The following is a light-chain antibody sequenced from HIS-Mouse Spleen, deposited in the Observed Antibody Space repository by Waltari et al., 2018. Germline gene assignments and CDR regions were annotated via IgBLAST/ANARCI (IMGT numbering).Light chain of an antibody. V-gene: IGLV1-47*01. CDR3: AAWDDSLSGVV. CDR2: RNN. J-gene: IGLJ2*01. CDR1: SSNIGSNY. Sequence: QSVLTQPPSASGTPGQRVTISCSGSSSNIGSNYVYWYQQLPGTAPKLLIYRNNQRPSGVPDRFSGSKSCTSASRAISGLRSEDEADYCCAAWDDSLSGVVFGGGTKLTVL.